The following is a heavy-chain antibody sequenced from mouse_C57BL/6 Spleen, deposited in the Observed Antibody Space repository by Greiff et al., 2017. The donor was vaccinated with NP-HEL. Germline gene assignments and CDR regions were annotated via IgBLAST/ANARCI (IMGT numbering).Heavy chain of an antibody. Sequence: QVQLQQSDAELVKPGASVKISCKVSGYTFTDHTIHWMKQRPEQGLEWIGYIYPRDGSTKYNEKFKGKATLTADKSSSTAYMQLNSLTSEDSAVYFCAKGWYYGSSYVFYAMDYWGQGTSVTVSS. J-gene: IGHJ4*01. V-gene: IGHV1-78*01. D-gene: IGHD1-1*01. CDR2: IYPRDGST. CDR1: GYTFTDHT. CDR3: AKGWYYGSSYVFYAMDY.